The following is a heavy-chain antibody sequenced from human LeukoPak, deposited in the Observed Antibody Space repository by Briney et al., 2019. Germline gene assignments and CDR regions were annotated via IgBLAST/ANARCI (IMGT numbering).Heavy chain of an antibody. V-gene: IGHV7-4-1*02. Sequence: GTSVKLSCKASGYTFTSYAMNRVRQAPGQGLGLMGWININTGNPTYAQGFTGRFVFSLDTSVSTAYLQISSLKAEDTAVYYCARDPRYCSGGSCRANDYYYYYYMDVWGKGTTVTVSS. J-gene: IGHJ6*03. D-gene: IGHD2-15*01. CDR1: GYTFTSYA. CDR3: ARDPRYCSGGSCRANDYYYYYYMDV. CDR2: ININTGNP.